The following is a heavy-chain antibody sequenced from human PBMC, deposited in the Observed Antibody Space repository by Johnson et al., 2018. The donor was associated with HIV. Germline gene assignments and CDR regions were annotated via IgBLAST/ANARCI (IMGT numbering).Heavy chain of an antibody. CDR2: IKQDGSEK. CDR3: AGENLPGIAVYGGAFDI. D-gene: IGHD6-19*01. CDR1: GFTFSTYW. Sequence: VQLVESGGGVVQPGRSLRLSCAASGFTFSTYWMSWVRQAPGKGLEWVANIKQDGSEKYYVDSVKGRFTISRDNAKNSLYVQMSSLGAEDTAVYFCAGENLPGIAVYGGAFDIWGQGTMVPVSS. J-gene: IGHJ3*02. V-gene: IGHV3-7*01.